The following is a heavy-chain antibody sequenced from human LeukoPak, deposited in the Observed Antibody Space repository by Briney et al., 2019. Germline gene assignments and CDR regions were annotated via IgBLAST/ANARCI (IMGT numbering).Heavy chain of an antibody. CDR2: ISSSGSTI. J-gene: IGHJ4*02. D-gene: IGHD2-15*01. V-gene: IGHV3-48*03. CDR1: GFTFSSYE. CDR3: AKDSRNCSGGSCYSVYFDY. Sequence: PGGSLRLSCAASGFTFSSYEMNWVRQALGKGLEWISYISSSGSTIYYADSVKGRFTISRDNAKNSLYLQMNSLRAEDTAVYYCAKDSRNCSGGSCYSVYFDYWGQGTVVTVSS.